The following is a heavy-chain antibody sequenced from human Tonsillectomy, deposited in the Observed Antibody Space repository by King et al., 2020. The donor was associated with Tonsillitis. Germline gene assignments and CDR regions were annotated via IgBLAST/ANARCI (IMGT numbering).Heavy chain of an antibody. J-gene: IGHJ6*03. CDR2: IWFDGSNK. D-gene: IGHD6-13*01. CDR3: ASSAGPFSYYYYMDV. Sequence: VQLVESGGGVVQPGRSLRLSCAASGFTFSSYGMHWVRQAPGKGLEWVAVIWFDGSNKYYADSVKDRFTISRDNSKNTLDLQMNSLRAEDTAVYYCASSAGPFSYYYYMDVWGKGTTVTVSS. V-gene: IGHV3-33*08. CDR1: GFTFSSYG.